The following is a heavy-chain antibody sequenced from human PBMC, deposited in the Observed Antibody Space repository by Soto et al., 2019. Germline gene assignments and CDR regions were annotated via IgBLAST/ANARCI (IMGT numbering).Heavy chain of an antibody. CDR3: ARRRDYYGMDV. J-gene: IGHJ6*02. Sequence: PSETLSLSCTVSGGSISSSSYYWVWIRQPPGKGLEWIGSIYYSGSTYYNPSLKSRVTISVDTSKNQFSLKLSSVTAADTAVYYCARRRDYYGMDVWGQGTTVT. V-gene: IGHV4-39*01. CDR1: GGSISSSSYY. CDR2: IYYSGST.